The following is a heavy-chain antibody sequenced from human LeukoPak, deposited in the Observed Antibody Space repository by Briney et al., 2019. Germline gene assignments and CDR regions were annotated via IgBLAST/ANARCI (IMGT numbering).Heavy chain of an antibody. Sequence: SETLSLTCAVYGGSFSGYYWSWIRQPPGKGLEWIGEINHSGSTNYNPSLKSRVTISVDTSKNQFSLKLSSVTAADTAVYYCARRKAARPRCYMDVWGKGTTVTVSS. D-gene: IGHD6-6*01. CDR3: ARRKAARPRCYMDV. CDR2: INHSGST. CDR1: GGSFSGYY. V-gene: IGHV4-34*01. J-gene: IGHJ6*03.